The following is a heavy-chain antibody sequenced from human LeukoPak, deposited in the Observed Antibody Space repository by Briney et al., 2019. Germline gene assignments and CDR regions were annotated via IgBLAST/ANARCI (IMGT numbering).Heavy chain of an antibody. V-gene: IGHV3-23*01. CDR3: ASARLSGSYRPNFDY. D-gene: IGHD3-16*02. CDR2: ISGSGGST. CDR1: GFTFSSYA. Sequence: PGGSLRLSCAASGFTFSSYAMSWVRQAPGKGLERVSAISGSGGSTYYADSVKGRFTISRDNSKNTLYLQMNSLRAEDTAVYYCASARLSGSYRPNFDYWGQGTLVTVSS. J-gene: IGHJ4*02.